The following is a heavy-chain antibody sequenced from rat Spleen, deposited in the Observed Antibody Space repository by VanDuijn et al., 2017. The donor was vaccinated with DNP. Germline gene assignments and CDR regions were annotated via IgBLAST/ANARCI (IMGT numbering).Heavy chain of an antibody. Sequence: EVQLVESGGGLVQPGRSLKLSCAASGFTFSNYGMAWVRQAPTKGLEWVASISPSGGSTYYRDSVKGRFTVFRDNAKSTLYLQMDSLRSEDTATYYCATHDNWAWGQGTSVTVSS. V-gene: IGHV5S13*01. CDR1: GFTFSNYG. J-gene: IGHJ4*01. CDR3: ATHDNWA. CDR2: ISPSGGST. D-gene: IGHD3-6*01.